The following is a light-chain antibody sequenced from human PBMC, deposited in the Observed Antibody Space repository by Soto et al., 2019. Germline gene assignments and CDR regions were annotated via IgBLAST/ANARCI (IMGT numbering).Light chain of an antibody. CDR1: QDINNY. CDR3: QHYDSLVT. CDR2: DAS. Sequence: DIQMTQSPSSLSASVGDRVTITCQASQDINNYLNWYQQKPGKAPKLLIYDASNLETGVPSSFSGSGSGTDFTFTISSLQPEDIATYYCQHYDSLVTFGQWTKLEI. V-gene: IGKV1-33*01. J-gene: IGKJ2*01.